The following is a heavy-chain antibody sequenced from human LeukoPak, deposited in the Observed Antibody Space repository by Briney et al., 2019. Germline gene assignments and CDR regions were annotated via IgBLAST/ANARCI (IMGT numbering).Heavy chain of an antibody. D-gene: IGHD1-1*01. Sequence: ASVKVSCKASGYTFTAYFIHWVRQAPGQGLEWMGWINPNKGGTNYAQQFQGRVSMTRDTSNDTAYMELTSLTYDDTAVYHCAVLPTGPSRNWPFDPWGQGTLVTVSS. CDR1: GYTFTAYF. CDR3: AVLPTGPSRNWPFDP. V-gene: IGHV1-2*02. CDR2: INPNKGGT. J-gene: IGHJ5*02.